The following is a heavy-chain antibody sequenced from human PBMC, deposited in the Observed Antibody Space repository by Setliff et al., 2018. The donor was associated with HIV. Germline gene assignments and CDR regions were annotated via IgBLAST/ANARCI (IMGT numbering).Heavy chain of an antibody. Sequence: SVKVSCKASGYTFTDHYLHWVRQAPGQALEWMGWFTPSNDNTNYAQKYRGRISITRDRSMSTAYMELSSLRSEDTGMYYCARSSRANEAFDVWGQGTMVT. CDR2: FTPSNDNT. J-gene: IGHJ3*01. V-gene: IGHV1-45*02. CDR3: ARSSRANEAFDV. CDR1: GYTFTDHY.